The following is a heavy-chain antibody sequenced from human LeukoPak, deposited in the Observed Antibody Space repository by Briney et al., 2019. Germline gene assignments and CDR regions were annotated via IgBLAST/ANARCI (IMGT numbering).Heavy chain of an antibody. J-gene: IGHJ6*02. V-gene: IGHV4-34*01. CDR1: GGSFSGYY. CDR2: INHSGST. D-gene: IGHD3-10*01. CDR3: ARGLFTMVRGVRYGMDV. Sequence: PSETLSLTCAVYGGSFSGYYWSWIRQPPGKGLEWIGEINHSGSTNYNPSLKSRVTISVDTSKNQFSLKLSSVTAADTAVYYCARGLFTMVRGVRYGMDVWGQGTTVTVSS.